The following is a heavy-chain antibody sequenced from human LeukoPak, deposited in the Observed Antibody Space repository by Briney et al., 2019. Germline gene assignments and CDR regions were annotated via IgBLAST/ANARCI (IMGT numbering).Heavy chain of an antibody. Sequence: GGSLRLSCEVSGISVRGSYMSWVRLAPGKGLEWVASTDQHGSEIHYVDSAKGRFTISRDNARNSLFLQMNSLRAEDTAVYFCTRDHLGKPGLDIWGQGTLVTVSS. J-gene: IGHJ3*02. CDR3: TRDHLGKPGLDI. CDR1: GISVRGSY. V-gene: IGHV3-7*04. D-gene: IGHD7-27*01. CDR2: TDQHGSEI.